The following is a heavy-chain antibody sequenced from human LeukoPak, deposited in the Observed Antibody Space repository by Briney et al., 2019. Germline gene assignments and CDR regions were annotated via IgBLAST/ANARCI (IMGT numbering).Heavy chain of an antibody. CDR2: ISGSGGST. Sequence: GGSLRLSCAASGFTFTDYAMTWVRQAPGKGLEWVSTISGSGGSTYYADSVKGRFAISRDNSKNTVYLQMNSLRAEDTAVYYCASNGYSSNWYDYWGQGTLVTVSS. V-gene: IGHV3-23*01. J-gene: IGHJ5*01. CDR1: GFTFTDYA. D-gene: IGHD6-13*01. CDR3: ASNGYSSNWYDY.